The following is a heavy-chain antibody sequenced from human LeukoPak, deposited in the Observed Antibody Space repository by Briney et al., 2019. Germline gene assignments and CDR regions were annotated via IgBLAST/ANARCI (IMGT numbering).Heavy chain of an antibody. CDR1: GFTFSTYW. D-gene: IGHD1-26*01. J-gene: IGHJ4*02. Sequence: GGSLRLSCAASGFTFSTYWMSWVRQAPGKGLEWVANIRQDGSKIYYADSVKGRFTISRDNAKNSLYLQMNSLRAEDTAVYYCARGGGSQRENDYWGQGTLVTVSS. V-gene: IGHV3-7*01. CDR3: ARGGGSQRENDY. CDR2: IRQDGSKI.